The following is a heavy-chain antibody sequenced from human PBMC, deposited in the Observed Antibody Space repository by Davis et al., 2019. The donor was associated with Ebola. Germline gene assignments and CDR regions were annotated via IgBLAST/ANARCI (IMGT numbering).Heavy chain of an antibody. Sequence: GESLKISCKGSGYSFSTYWIGWVRHMPGKGPEWMGTIYPGYSDTRYSPSFQGQVTISADKSISTAYLKWTRLMASDTAMYYCARMRGFGLYCGGGRCFSEGYFDLWGRGTLVTVSS. V-gene: IGHV5-51*01. CDR3: ARMRGFGLYCGGGRCFSEGYFDL. J-gene: IGHJ2*01. CDR1: GYSFSTYW. CDR2: IYPGYSDT. D-gene: IGHD2-15*01.